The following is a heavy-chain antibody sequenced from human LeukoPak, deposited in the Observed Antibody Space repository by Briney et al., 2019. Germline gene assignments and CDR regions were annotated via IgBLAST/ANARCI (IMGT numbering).Heavy chain of an antibody. D-gene: IGHD3-9*01. CDR2: ISSSSSYI. CDR3: ARYFDWLSQPRGVYYYYMDV. J-gene: IGHJ6*03. Sequence: GGALRLSCAASGFTFSSYSMNWVRQAPGKGREWVSSISSSSSYIYYADSVKGRFTISRDNAKSSLYLQMNSLRAEDTAVYYCARYFDWLSQPRGVYYYYMDVWGKGTTVTISS. V-gene: IGHV3-21*01. CDR1: GFTFSSYS.